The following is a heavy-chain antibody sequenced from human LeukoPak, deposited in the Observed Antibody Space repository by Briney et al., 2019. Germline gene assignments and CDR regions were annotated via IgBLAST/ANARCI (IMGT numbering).Heavy chain of an antibody. J-gene: IGHJ4*02. V-gene: IGHV1-8*01. CDR3: ARVRTAGYFDY. Sequence: APVKVSCKASGYTFTSYDINWVRQATGQGLEWMGWMNPNSGNTGYAQKFQGRVTVTRNTSISTAYMELSSLRSEDTAVYYCARVRTAGYFDYWGQGTLVTASS. D-gene: IGHD3-10*01. CDR2: MNPNSGNT. CDR1: GYTFTSYD.